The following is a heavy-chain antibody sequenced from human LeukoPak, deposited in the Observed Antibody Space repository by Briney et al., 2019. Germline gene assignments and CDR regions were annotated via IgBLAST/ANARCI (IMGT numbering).Heavy chain of an antibody. CDR2: INPNTGDT. CDR3: ARICSASSTGLIWFDP. CDR1: GYTFTGYY. V-gene: IGHV1-2*02. Sequence: ASVRVSCKASGYTFTGYYIYWVRQAPGQGLEWMGWINPNTGDTNYAQKFEGRVTMTRDTSISTAYLDLSRLTSDDTAVYYCARICSASSTGLIWFDPWGQGALVTVSS. J-gene: IGHJ5*02. D-gene: IGHD6-6*01.